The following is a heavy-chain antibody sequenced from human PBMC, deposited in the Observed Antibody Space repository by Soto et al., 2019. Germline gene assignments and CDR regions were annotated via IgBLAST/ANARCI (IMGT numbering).Heavy chain of an antibody. CDR1: GFSFPAAG. J-gene: IGHJ4*02. Sequence: EVQLVESGGGLVKPGTSLTLSGQTSGFSFPAAGQHWARQSPGKGLEWVGGIKGTTEGATTDYAAPVKDRFTISRDDSKHTIYLQMNSLQAEDTGVYYCLPVTGVGCDYCGGQGALVTVSS. CDR3: LPVTGVGCDYC. CDR2: IKGTTEGATT. D-gene: IGHD2-21*01. V-gene: IGHV3-15*07.